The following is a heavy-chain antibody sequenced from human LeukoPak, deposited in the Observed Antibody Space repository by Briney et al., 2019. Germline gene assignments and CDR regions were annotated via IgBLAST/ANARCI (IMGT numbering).Heavy chain of an antibody. Sequence: ASVKVSCKASGYTFTGYYMHWVRQAPGQGLEWMGWINPNSGGTNYAQKFQGRVTMTRDTSISTAYMELSRLRSDDTAVYYCARDRGGDGYNPRYYYYYMDVWGKGTTVTISS. J-gene: IGHJ6*03. D-gene: IGHD5-24*01. CDR1: GYTFTGYY. V-gene: IGHV1-2*02. CDR2: INPNSGGT. CDR3: ARDRGGDGYNPRYYYYYMDV.